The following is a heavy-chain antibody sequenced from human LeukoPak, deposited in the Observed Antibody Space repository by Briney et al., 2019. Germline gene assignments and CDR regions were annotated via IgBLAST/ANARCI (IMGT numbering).Heavy chain of an antibody. V-gene: IGHV1-2*02. D-gene: IGHD5-24*01. CDR1: GYTFTSYD. J-gene: IGHJ6*03. CDR2: INPNSGGT. CDR3: ARGDHLSPASPYYYYYMDV. Sequence: GASVKVSCKASGYTFTSYDINWVRQATGQGLEWMGWINPNSGGTNYAQKFQGRVTMTRDTSISTAYMELSRLRSDDTAVYYCARGDHLSPASPYYYYYMDVWGKGTTVTVSS.